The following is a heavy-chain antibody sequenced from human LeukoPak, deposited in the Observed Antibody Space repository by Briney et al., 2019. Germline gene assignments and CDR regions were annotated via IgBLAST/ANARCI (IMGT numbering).Heavy chain of an antibody. CDR1: GGTFSSYA. D-gene: IGHD6-19*01. V-gene: IGHV1-69*04. Sequence: ASVKVSCKASGGTFSSYAISWVRQAPGQGLEWMGRIIPILGIANYAQKFQGRVTITADKSTSTAYMELSSLRSEDTAVYYCARDTGIYSSGPESVFDYWGQGTLVTVSS. J-gene: IGHJ4*02. CDR3: ARDTGIYSSGPESVFDY. CDR2: IIPILGIA.